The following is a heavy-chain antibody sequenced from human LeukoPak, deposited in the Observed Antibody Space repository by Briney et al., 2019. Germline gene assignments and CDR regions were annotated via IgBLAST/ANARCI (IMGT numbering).Heavy chain of an antibody. V-gene: IGHV3-73*01. Sequence: GGSLRLSCAASGFTFSGSAMHWVRRASGKGLEWVGRIRSKANSYATAYAASVKGRFTISRDDSKNTAYLQMNSLKTEDTAVYYCTRREYSRSWYVWFDPWGQGTLVTVSS. CDR2: IRSKANSYAT. CDR3: TRREYSRSWYVWFDP. D-gene: IGHD6-13*01. CDR1: GFTFSGSA. J-gene: IGHJ5*02.